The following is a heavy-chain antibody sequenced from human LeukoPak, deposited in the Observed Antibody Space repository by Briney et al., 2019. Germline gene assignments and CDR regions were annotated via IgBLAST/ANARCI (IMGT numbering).Heavy chain of an antibody. V-gene: IGHV3-7*01. CDR1: GFTFSSYW. Sequence: GGSLRLSCAASGFTFSSYWMSWVRQAPGKGLEWVANIKQDGSEKYYVDSVKGRFTISRDNAKNSLYLQMNSLRAEDTAVYYCARVSDSSSWYPYFDYWGQGTLVTVSS. CDR2: IKQDGSEK. D-gene: IGHD6-13*01. J-gene: IGHJ4*02. CDR3: ARVSDSSSWYPYFDY.